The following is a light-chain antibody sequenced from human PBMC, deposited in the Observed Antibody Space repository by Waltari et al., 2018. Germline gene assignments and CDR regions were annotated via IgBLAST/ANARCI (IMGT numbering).Light chain of an antibody. Sequence: DIQMTQSPSSLSASVGYRVTITCRASQSVTNYLNWYQQKPGKAPKLLIYAASTLQSGVPSRFSGTGSGTDCTLTISSLQREDFATYYCQETYSTVPTFGQGTKLEIK. CDR3: QETYSTVPT. CDR2: AAS. CDR1: QSVTNY. V-gene: IGKV1-39*01. J-gene: IGKJ2*01.